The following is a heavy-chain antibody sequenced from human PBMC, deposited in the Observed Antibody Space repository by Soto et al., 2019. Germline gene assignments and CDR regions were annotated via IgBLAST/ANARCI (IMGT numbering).Heavy chain of an antibody. CDR1: GFTLTNYA. Sequence: EVQLLESGGGLVQPGGSLRLSCAASGFTLTNYAVSWVRQAPGQGLEWVSAINGLGTTNYADSVQGRFTISRDIFKNTVYLQMNSLRAEDTALYYCAKDLVSDSGWDIDYWGLGTLVTVAS. J-gene: IGHJ4*02. D-gene: IGHD6-19*01. V-gene: IGHV3-23*01. CDR2: INGLGTT. CDR3: AKDLVSDSGWDIDY.